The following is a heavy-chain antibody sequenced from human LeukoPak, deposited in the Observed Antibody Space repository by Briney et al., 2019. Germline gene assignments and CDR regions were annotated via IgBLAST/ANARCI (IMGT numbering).Heavy chain of an antibody. D-gene: IGHD3-10*01. J-gene: IGHJ3*02. CDR1: GYSISSGYY. CDR2: IYHSGST. CDR3: ARAHVSGHAFDI. Sequence: SETLSLTCTVSGYSISSGYYWGWIRQPPGKGLEWIGSIYHSGSTYYNPSLKSRVTISVDTSKNQFSLKLSSVTAADTAVYYCARAHVSGHAFDIWGQGTMVTVSS. V-gene: IGHV4-38-2*02.